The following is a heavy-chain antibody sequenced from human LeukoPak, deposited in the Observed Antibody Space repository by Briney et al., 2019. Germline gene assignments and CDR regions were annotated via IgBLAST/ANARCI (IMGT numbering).Heavy chain of an antibody. CDR2: IYYSGST. J-gene: IGHJ6*03. CDR1: GGSISSYY. Sequence: SETLSLTCTVSGGSISSYYWSWIRQPPGKGLEWIGYIYYSGSTNYNPSLKSRVTISVDTSKNQFSLKLSSVTAADTAVYYCARASPPVGYYYYMDVWGKGTTVTVSS. CDR3: ARASPPVGYYYYMDV. V-gene: IGHV4-59*01. D-gene: IGHD1-26*01.